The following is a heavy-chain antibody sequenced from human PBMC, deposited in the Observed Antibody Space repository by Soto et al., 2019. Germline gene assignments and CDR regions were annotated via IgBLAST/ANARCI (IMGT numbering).Heavy chain of an antibody. CDR3: ARDTGDGTFDF. Sequence: ALVKVSCKASGYTFSSYAMHWVRQAPGQRLEWMGWINAGYGNTKSSQKFQDRVTISRDTSASTAYMELTSLRSEDTAVYYCARDTGDGTFDFWVQGTLVTVSS. V-gene: IGHV1-3*01. CDR1: GYTFSSYA. D-gene: IGHD7-27*01. CDR2: INAGYGNT. J-gene: IGHJ4*02.